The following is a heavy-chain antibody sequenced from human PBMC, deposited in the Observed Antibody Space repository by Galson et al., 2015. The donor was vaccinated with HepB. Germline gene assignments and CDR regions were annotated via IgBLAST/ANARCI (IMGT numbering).Heavy chain of an antibody. D-gene: IGHD6-19*01. CDR3: ASSVAGRCNWFDP. CDR2: IIPIFGTA. V-gene: IGHV1-69*06. CDR1: GGTFSSYA. Sequence: SVKVSCKASGGTFSSYAISWVRQAPGQGLEWMGGIIPIFGTANYAQKFQGRVTITADKSTSTAYMELSSLRSEDTAVYYCASSVAGRCNWFDPWGQGTLVTVSS. J-gene: IGHJ5*02.